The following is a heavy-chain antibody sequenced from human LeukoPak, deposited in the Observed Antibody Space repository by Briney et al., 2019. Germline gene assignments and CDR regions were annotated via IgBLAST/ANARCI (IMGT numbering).Heavy chain of an antibody. Sequence: SETLSLTCAVYGGSFSGYDWSWIRQPPGKGLERIGEINHSGSTNYNPSLKSRVTISVDTSKNQFSLKLSSVTAADTAVYYCARWEGGSYYDFDYWGQGTLVTVSS. D-gene: IGHD1-26*01. CDR1: GGSFSGYD. J-gene: IGHJ4*02. V-gene: IGHV4-34*01. CDR2: INHSGST. CDR3: ARWEGGSYYDFDY.